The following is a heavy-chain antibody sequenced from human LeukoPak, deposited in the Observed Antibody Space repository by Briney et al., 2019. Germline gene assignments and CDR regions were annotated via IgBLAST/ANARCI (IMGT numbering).Heavy chain of an antibody. CDR2: INHSGST. V-gene: IGHV4-34*01. Sequence: PSETLSLTCAVYGGSFSGYYWSWIRQPPGKGLEWIGEINHSGSTNYIPSLKSRVTISVDTSKNQFSLKLSSVTAADTAVYYCAREPKVFGVVYTNWFDPWGQGTLVTVSS. CDR1: GGSFSGYY. D-gene: IGHD3-3*01. CDR3: AREPKVFGVVYTNWFDP. J-gene: IGHJ5*02.